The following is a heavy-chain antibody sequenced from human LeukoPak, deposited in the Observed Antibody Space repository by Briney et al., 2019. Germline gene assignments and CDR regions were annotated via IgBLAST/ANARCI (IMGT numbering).Heavy chain of an antibody. CDR2: TSSDGNKK. D-gene: IGHD3-10*01. J-gene: IGHJ4*02. Sequence: PGRSLRLSCAASGFTFSSYGMHWVRQAPGKGLEWVAVTSSDGNKKYYADSVKGRFTISRDNSKNTLYLQMDSLRAEDSAVYYCAKDPQRSGYTQNPPDYWGQGTLVTVSS. CDR1: GFTFSSYG. CDR3: AKDPQRSGYTQNPPDY. V-gene: IGHV3-30*18.